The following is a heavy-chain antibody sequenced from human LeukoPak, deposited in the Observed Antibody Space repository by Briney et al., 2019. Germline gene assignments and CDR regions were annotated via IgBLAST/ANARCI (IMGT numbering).Heavy chain of an antibody. CDR1: AFTFSSYA. J-gene: IGHJ4*02. CDR2: ISYDGTNK. V-gene: IGHV3-30*04. D-gene: IGHD3-22*01. CDR3: ARGDYYDSSGPVDY. Sequence: GGTLRLSSAASAFTFSSYAMHWVRQAPGNGLVGLAVISYDGTNKYYADSVKGRFTISRDNSKNTLYLQMNSVRGEDTAVYYCARGDYYDSSGPVDYWGKGTLVTVSS.